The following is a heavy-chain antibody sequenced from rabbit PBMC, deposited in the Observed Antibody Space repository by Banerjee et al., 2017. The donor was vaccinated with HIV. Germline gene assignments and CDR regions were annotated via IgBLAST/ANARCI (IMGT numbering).Heavy chain of an antibody. D-gene: IGHD7-1*01. CDR1: GFSFNSRYY. Sequence: QSLEESGGDLVKPGASLTLTCTASGFSFNSRYYVCWVRQAPGKGLEWIACIYAGSSVSIYYASWAKGRFTISKTSSTTVTLQMSSLTAADTATYFCASAGDVVYGTGPYFNLWGPGTLVTVS. CDR2: IYAGSSVSI. CDR3: ASAGDVVYGTGPYFNL. V-gene: IGHV1S40*01. J-gene: IGHJ4*01.